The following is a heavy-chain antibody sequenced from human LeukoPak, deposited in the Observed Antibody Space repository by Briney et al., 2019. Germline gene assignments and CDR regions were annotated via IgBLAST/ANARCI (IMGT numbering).Heavy chain of an antibody. Sequence: GGALILSGAASGFTVSSDGMHWLRQAPCKGLEGVAFIRYDGSNKYYAASVKGRFTISRNNSKNTLYLQMNSLRAEDTAVYYCAKERDTAMVTIDYWGQGNLVTVSS. V-gene: IGHV3-30*02. CDR1: GFTVSSDG. J-gene: IGHJ4*02. CDR3: AKERDTAMVTIDY. CDR2: IRYDGSNK. D-gene: IGHD5-18*01.